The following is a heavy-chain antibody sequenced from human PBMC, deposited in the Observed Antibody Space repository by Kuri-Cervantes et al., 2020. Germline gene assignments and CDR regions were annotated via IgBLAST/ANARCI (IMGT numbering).Heavy chain of an antibody. V-gene: IGHV3-9*01. D-gene: IGHD2-21*01. CDR3: AKDRALTPIFPDY. CDR1: GFTFDDYA. CDR2: ISWNSGSI. J-gene: IGHJ4*02. Sequence: GESLKISYAASGFTFDDYAMHWVRQARGKGLGWVSGISWNSGSIGDPDSVKGRFTITRDNAKNSLYLQMNSLRAEDTALYYCAKDRALTPIFPDYWGQGTLVTVSS.